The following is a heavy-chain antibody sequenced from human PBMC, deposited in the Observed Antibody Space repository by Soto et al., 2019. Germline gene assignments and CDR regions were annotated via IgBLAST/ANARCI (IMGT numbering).Heavy chain of an antibody. V-gene: IGHV4-30-4*01. Sequence: SETLSLTCTVSGGSISSGDYYWSWIRQPPGKGLEWIGYIYYSGSTYYNPSLKSRVTISVDTSKNQFSLKLSSVTAADTAVYYCARVTIAAAGIAWWFDPWGQGTLVTVSP. CDR1: GGSISSGDYY. J-gene: IGHJ5*02. D-gene: IGHD6-13*01. CDR2: IYYSGST. CDR3: ARVTIAAAGIAWWFDP.